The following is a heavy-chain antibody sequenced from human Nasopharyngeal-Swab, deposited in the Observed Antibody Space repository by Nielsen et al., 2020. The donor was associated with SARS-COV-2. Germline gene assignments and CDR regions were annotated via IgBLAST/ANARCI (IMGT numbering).Heavy chain of an antibody. J-gene: IGHJ4*02. D-gene: IGHD5-18*01. CDR2: ISSSSSYI. CDR1: GFTFSSYS. V-gene: IGHV3-21*01. Sequence: GESLKISCAASGFTFSSYSMNWVRQAPGKGLEWVSSISSSSSYIYYADSVKGRFTISRDNAKNSLYLQMNSLRAEDTAVYYCARYVGTAMVTGDYWGQGTLVTVSS. CDR3: ARYVGTAMVTGDY.